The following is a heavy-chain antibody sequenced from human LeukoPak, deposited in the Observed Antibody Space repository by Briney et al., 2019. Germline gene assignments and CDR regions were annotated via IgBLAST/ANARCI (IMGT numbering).Heavy chain of an antibody. CDR3: AKAPLRFSDY. J-gene: IGHJ4*02. V-gene: IGHV3-23*01. D-gene: IGHD3-3*01. CDR1: GFTFSTYA. Sequence: GGSLRLSCAASGFTFSTYAMSWVRQAPGRGLEWVSAIGGSGGDTKYADSVKGRFTISRDNSKNTPYLQMNSLRAEDTAVYYCAKAPLRFSDYWGQGTLVTVSS. CDR2: IGGSGGDT.